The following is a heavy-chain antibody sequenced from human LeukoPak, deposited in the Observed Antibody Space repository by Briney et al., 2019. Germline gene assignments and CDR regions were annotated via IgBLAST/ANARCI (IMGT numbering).Heavy chain of an antibody. V-gene: IGHV3-30-3*01. D-gene: IGHD3-22*01. CDR3: ARESVVAIDY. J-gene: IGHJ4*02. CDR2: ISYDGSNK. Sequence: GGSLRLSCAASGLTFSSNAMHWARKPQGKGLEWVAVISYDGSNKYYADSVKGRFTISRDNSKNTLYLQMNSLRAEDTAVYYCARESVVAIDYWGQGTLVTVSS. CDR1: GLTFSSNA.